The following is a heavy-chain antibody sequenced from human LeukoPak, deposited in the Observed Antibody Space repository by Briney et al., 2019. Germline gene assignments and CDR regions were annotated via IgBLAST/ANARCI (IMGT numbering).Heavy chain of an antibody. V-gene: IGHV7-4-1*02. CDR3: ARDRFLYYYDSSGYGAFDI. CDR1: GYTFTSYA. Sequence: ASVKVSCKASGYTFTSYAMNWVRQAPGQGLEWMGWINTNTGNPTYAQGFTGRFVFSLDTSVSTAYLQISSLKAEDTAVYYCARDRFLYYYDSSGYGAFDIWGQGTMVTVSS. J-gene: IGHJ3*02. CDR2: INTNTGNP. D-gene: IGHD3-22*01.